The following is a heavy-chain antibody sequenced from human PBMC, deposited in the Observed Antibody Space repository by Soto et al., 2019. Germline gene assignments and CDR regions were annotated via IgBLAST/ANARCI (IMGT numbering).Heavy chain of an antibody. V-gene: IGHV3-33*01. Sequence: GGSLRLSCAASGFTFSSYGMHWVRQAPGKGLEWVAVIWYDGSNKYYADSVKGRFTISRDNSKNTLYLQMNSLRAEDTAVYYCAREIRTMTTVTTGAFDIWGQGTMVTVSS. CDR1: GFTFSSYG. J-gene: IGHJ3*02. CDR3: AREIRTMTTVTTGAFDI. D-gene: IGHD4-17*01. CDR2: IWYDGSNK.